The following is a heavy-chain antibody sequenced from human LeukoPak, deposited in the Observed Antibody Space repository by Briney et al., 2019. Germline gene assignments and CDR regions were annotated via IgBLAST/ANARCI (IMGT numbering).Heavy chain of an antibody. D-gene: IGHD1-26*01. CDR2: IFYTGST. Sequence: SETLSLTCSISGASISSGSYYWGWIRQPPGKGLEWIGSIFYTGSTSYNPSLESRVTISADTSKNQFSLKLTSVTAAGTAVYYCARYGGSGTYLYYFQYWGQGTLVTVSS. V-gene: IGHV4-39*01. CDR3: ARYGGSGTYLYYFQY. CDR1: GASISSGSYY. J-gene: IGHJ4*02.